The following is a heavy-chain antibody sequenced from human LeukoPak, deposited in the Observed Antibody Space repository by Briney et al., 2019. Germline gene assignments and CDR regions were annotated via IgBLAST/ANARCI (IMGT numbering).Heavy chain of an antibody. D-gene: IGHD3-22*01. J-gene: IGHJ4*02. V-gene: IGHV3-48*01. CDR3: ARGRGYYDSSGYFGDS. CDR1: GFTFSGYS. CDR2: ISSSSSTI. Sequence: GGSLRLSCAASGFTFSGYSMNWVRQAPGKGLEWVSYISSSSSTIYYADSVKGRFTISRDNSRNTLYLQMNSLRAEDTAVYYCARGRGYYDSSGYFGDSWGQGTLVTVSS.